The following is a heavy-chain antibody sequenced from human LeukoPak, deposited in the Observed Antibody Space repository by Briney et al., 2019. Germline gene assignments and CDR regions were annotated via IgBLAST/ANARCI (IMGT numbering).Heavy chain of an antibody. CDR2: IIPIFGTA. J-gene: IGHJ4*02. V-gene: IGHV1-69*05. D-gene: IGHD1-7*01. Sequence: GASVKVSCKAYGGTFSSYAISWVRQAPGQGLEWMGGIIPIFGTANYAQKFQGRVTITTDESTSTAYMELSSLRSEDTAVYYCATNLGSNWNYASPCHYWGQGTLVTVSS. CDR1: GGTFSSYA. CDR3: ATNLGSNWNYASPCHY.